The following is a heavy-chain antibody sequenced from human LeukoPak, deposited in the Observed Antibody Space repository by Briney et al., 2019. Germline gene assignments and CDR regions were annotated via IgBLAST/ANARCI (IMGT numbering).Heavy chain of an antibody. J-gene: IGHJ4*02. CDR1: GGSISSYY. CDR3: ARRGDAGYFDY. D-gene: IGHD3-10*01. CDR2: IYYSGST. V-gene: IGHV4-59*08. Sequence: PSETLSLTCTVSGGSISSYYWSWIRQPPGKGLEWIGYIYYSGSTNYNPSLKSRVTISVGTSKNQFSLKLSSVTAADTAVYYCARRGDAGYFDYWGQGTLVTVSS.